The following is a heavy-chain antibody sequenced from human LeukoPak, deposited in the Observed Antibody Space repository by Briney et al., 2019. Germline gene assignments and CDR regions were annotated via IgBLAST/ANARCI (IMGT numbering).Heavy chain of an antibody. CDR3: ARGAPWDYYDSSGYYSY. D-gene: IGHD3-22*01. CDR1: GGTFSSYA. J-gene: IGHJ4*02. CDR2: IIPIFGTA. Sequence: SVKVSCKASGGTFSSYAISWVRQAPGQGLEWMGGIIPIFGTANYAQKFQGRVTITADESTSTAYMELSSLRSEDTAVYYCARGAPWDYYDSSGYYSYWGQGTLVTVSS. V-gene: IGHV1-69*13.